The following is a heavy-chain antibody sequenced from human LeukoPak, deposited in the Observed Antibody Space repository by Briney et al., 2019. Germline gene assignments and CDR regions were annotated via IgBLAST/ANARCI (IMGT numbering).Heavy chain of an antibody. Sequence: GGSLRLSCAASGFTVSSNYMSWVRQAPGKGLEWVSVIYSGGSTYYADSVKGRFAISRDNSKNTLYLQMNSLRAEDTAVYYCARDLSQARYCSGGSCYYYWGQGTLVTVSS. CDR2: IYSGGST. D-gene: IGHD2-15*01. J-gene: IGHJ4*02. CDR1: GFTVSSNY. V-gene: IGHV3-53*05. CDR3: ARDLSQARYCSGGSCYYY.